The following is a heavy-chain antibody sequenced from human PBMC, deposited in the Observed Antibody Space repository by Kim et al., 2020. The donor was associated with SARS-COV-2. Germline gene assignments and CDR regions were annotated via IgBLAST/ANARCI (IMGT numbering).Heavy chain of an antibody. D-gene: IGHD3-22*01. V-gene: IGHV5-51*07. Sequence: GESLKISCKGSGYSFTSYWIGWVHQMPGKGLEWMGIIYPGDSDTRYSPSFQGQVTISADKSISTAYLQWSSLKASDTAMYYCARLDDSSGYYPAYFDYWGQGTLVTVSS. J-gene: IGHJ4*02. CDR2: IYPGDSDT. CDR3: ARLDDSSGYYPAYFDY. CDR1: GYSFTSYW.